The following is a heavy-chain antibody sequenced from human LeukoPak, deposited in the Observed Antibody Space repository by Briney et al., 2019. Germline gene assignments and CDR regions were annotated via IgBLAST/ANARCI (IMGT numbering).Heavy chain of an antibody. CDR3: ARGLRGDGETYYYYYYMDV. CDR1: GFSFRNYA. D-gene: IGHD3-10*01. Sequence: PGGSLRLFCAASGFSFRNYAMHWVRQAPGKGLEWVAVISYDRTNQYYADSVKGRFTISRDNSKNTLYLQMNSLRAEDTAVYYCARGLRGDGETYYYYYYMDVWGKGPRSPSP. V-gene: IGHV3-30*04. J-gene: IGHJ6*03. CDR2: ISYDRTNQ.